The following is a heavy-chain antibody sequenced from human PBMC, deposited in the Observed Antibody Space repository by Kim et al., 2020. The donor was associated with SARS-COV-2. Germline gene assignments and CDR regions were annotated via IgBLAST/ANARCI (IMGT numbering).Heavy chain of an antibody. Sequence: ASVKVSCKVSGYTFTELSMHWVRQAPGKGLEWMGGFDPEDGDTIYAQKFQGRVTMTEDTSTDTAYMELSSLRSDDTAVYYCGTDRLGLGDFDYWGQGTLVTVSS. V-gene: IGHV1-24*01. CDR2: FDPEDGDT. J-gene: IGHJ4*02. CDR1: GYTFTELS. CDR3: GTDRLGLGDFDY. D-gene: IGHD3-22*01.